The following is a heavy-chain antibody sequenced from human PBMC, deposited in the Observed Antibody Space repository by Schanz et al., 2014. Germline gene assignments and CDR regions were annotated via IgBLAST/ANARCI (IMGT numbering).Heavy chain of an antibody. CDR1: GFTFTNYA. D-gene: IGHD6-13*01. V-gene: IGHV3-11*03. CDR3: ARLDSSSWYPRY. J-gene: IGHJ4*02. Sequence: VQLLESGGGLVQPGGSLRLSCAASGFTFTNYAMTWVRQAPGKGLEWVSYISSSGSYTNYADSVKGRFTTSRDNGKKSMYLQMNSLRAEDTAVYYCARLDSSSWYPRYWGQGTLVTDSS. CDR2: ISSSGSYT.